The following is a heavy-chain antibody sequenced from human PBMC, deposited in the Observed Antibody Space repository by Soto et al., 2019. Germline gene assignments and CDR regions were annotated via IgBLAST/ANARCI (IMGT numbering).Heavy chain of an antibody. J-gene: IGHJ4*02. Sequence: GGSLRLSCAASGFTFSSYGMHWVRQAPGKGLEWVAVISYDGSNKYYADSVKGRFTISRDNSKNTLYLQMNSLRAEDTAVYYCAKLTVTTSSVDYWGQGTLVTVSS. CDR3: AKLTVTTSSVDY. V-gene: IGHV3-30*18. CDR1: GFTFSSYG. D-gene: IGHD4-4*01. CDR2: ISYDGSNK.